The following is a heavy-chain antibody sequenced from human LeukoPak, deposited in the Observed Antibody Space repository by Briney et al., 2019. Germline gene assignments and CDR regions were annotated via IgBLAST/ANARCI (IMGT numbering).Heavy chain of an antibody. CDR2: IKQDGSEN. J-gene: IGHJ2*01. D-gene: IGHD3-22*01. Sequence: GGSLRLSCAASGFTFSRYWMSWVRQAPGKGLEWVANIKQDGSENYYVDSVKGRFTISRDNAKNSLYLQMNSLRADDTAVYYCARDRDSRWDFDLWGRGTLVTVSS. CDR3: ARDRDSRWDFDL. V-gene: IGHV3-7*04. CDR1: GFTFSRYW.